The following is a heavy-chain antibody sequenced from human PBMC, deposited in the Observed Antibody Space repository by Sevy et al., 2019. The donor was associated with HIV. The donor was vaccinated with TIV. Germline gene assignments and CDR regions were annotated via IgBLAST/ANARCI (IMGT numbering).Heavy chain of an antibody. CDR1: GFTVSSNY. CDR3: ARGFWRGYYYSGSYGMDV. V-gene: IGHV3-53*01. J-gene: IGHJ6*02. D-gene: IGHD3-3*01. CDR2: IYSGGTT. Sequence: GGSLRLSCAASGFTVSSNYMSWVRQAPGKGLQWVSVIYSGGTTYYADSVQGRFTISRDNSKNTLYLQMNSLRAEDTAVYYCARGFWRGYYYSGSYGMDVWGQGTTVTVSS.